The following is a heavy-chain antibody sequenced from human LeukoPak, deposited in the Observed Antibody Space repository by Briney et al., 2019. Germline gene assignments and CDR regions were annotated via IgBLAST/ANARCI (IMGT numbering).Heavy chain of an antibody. CDR1: EFTFSSYS. V-gene: IGHV3-21*04. CDR3: ARLNFGYSDYYDSSGYYYYY. Sequence: GGSLRLSCAASEFTFSSYSMNWVRQAPGKGLEWVSSISSSSSYIYYADSVKGRFTISRDNAKNSLYLQMNSLRAEDTAVYYCARLNFGYSDYYDSSGYYYYYWGQGTLVTVSS. CDR2: ISSSSSYI. D-gene: IGHD3-22*01. J-gene: IGHJ4*02.